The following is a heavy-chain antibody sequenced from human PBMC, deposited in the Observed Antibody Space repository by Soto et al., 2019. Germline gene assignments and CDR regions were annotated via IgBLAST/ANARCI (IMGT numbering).Heavy chain of an antibody. V-gene: IGHV1-18*01. D-gene: IGHD3-22*01. CDR3: ARVHLLYRSITMIVVANPQFPDYFDY. J-gene: IGHJ4*02. CDR1: GYTFTSYG. Sequence: SVKDSCRDSGYTFTSYGISCMRQAPGQRLEWMGWISAYNGNTNYAQKLQGRVTMTTDTSTSTAYMELRSLRSDDTAVYYCARVHLLYRSITMIVVANPQFPDYFDYWGQGTLVPVSS. CDR2: ISAYNGNT.